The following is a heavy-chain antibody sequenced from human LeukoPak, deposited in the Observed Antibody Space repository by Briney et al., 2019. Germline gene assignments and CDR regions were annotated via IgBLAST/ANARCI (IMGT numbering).Heavy chain of an antibody. D-gene: IGHD6-13*01. Sequence: SETLSLTCTVSGGSISSYYWSWIRQPPGKGLEWIGYIYYSGSTNYNPSLKSRVTISVDTSKNQFSLKLSSVTAADTAVYYCARGAEGYTFSYYYYMDVWGKGTTVTVSS. J-gene: IGHJ6*03. CDR1: GGSISSYY. CDR3: ARGAEGYTFSYYYYMDV. V-gene: IGHV4-59*01. CDR2: IYYSGST.